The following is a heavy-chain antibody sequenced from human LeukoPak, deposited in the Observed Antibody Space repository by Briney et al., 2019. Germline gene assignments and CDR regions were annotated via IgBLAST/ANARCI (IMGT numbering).Heavy chain of an antibody. J-gene: IGHJ6*03. CDR1: GFTVSSNY. CDR2: IYSGGST. D-gene: IGHD3-10*01. V-gene: IGHV3-53*01. CDR3: ARHGTITMVRGRLRYYYMDV. Sequence: GRSLRLSCAASGFTVSSNYMSWVRQAPGKGLELVSVIYSGGSTYYADSVKGRFTISRDNFKNTLYLQMNSLRAEDTAVYYCARHGTITMVRGRLRYYYMDVWGKGATVTISS.